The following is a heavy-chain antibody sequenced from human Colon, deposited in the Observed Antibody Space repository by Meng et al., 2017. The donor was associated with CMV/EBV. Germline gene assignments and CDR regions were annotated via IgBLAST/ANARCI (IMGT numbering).Heavy chain of an antibody. D-gene: IGHD1-26*01. CDR2: ITRGGDT. CDR1: GFTFSTDA. Sequence: GESLKISCVVSGFTFSTDAMNWGRQAPGKGLEWVSGITRGGDTYYAESVKGRFTISRDNSKNTVYLQMNGLRADDTAKYYCTREQLGYWGQGTMVTVSS. V-gene: IGHV3-23*01. J-gene: IGHJ4*02. CDR3: TREQLGY.